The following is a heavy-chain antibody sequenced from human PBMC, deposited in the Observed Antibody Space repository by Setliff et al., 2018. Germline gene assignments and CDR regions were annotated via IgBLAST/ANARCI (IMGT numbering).Heavy chain of an antibody. CDR2: IIPLFETT. Sequence: SVKVSCKASGGIFNSCSITGVRQAPGQGLEWMGRIIPLFETTNYVEKFQGRVTITADKSTSTAYMELSRLTSAVTAVYYCAIVQQLGTFYYWGQGTLVTASS. V-gene: IGHV1-69*06. CDR1: GGIFNSCS. J-gene: IGHJ4*02. CDR3: AIVQQLGTFYY. D-gene: IGHD6-13*01.